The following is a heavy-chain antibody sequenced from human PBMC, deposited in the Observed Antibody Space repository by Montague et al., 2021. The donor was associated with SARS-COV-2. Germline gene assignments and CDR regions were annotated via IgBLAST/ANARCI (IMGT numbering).Heavy chain of an antibody. D-gene: IGHD5-12*01. V-gene: IGHV3-9*01. Sequence: SLRLSCPASGFTFDDYVMHWVRQAPGKGLEWVSGIGWRSGSIGYADSVKGRFTISRDNAKNSLYLQTNSLRAEDTALHHCAKGQKIQWLVFNSAPDWFDPWGQGTLVTVSS. CDR2: IGWRSGSI. CDR3: AKGQKIQWLVFNSAPDWFDP. CDR1: GFTFDDYV. J-gene: IGHJ5*02.